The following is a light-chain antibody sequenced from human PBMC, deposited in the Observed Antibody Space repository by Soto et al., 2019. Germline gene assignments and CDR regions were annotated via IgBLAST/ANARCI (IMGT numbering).Light chain of an antibody. V-gene: IGKV1-8*01. CDR3: QQYYSYPGT. CDR2: AAS. Sequence: AIRMTQSPSSLSASPGDRVTITCRASQGISSYLGWYQQKPGKAPKLLIYAASTLQSAVPSRFSGSGSGTDFTLTISCLQAEDLATYYCQQYYSYPGTFGPGTKVDIK. J-gene: IGKJ3*01. CDR1: QGISSY.